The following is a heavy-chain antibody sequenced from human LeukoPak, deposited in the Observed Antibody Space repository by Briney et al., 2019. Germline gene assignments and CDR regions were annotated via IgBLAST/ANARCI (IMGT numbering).Heavy chain of an antibody. J-gene: IGHJ4*02. D-gene: IGHD5-24*01. CDR2: INWNGGTT. CDR1: GFTFDDYA. CDR3: ARKGRDGYNFDY. V-gene: IGHV3-20*04. Sequence: TGGSLRLSCAASGFTFDDYAMNWVRQAPGKGLEWGSGINWNGGTTSYADSVKGRFTISRDNAKNSLYLQMNSLRAEDTAVYYCARKGRDGYNFDYWGQGTLVTVSS.